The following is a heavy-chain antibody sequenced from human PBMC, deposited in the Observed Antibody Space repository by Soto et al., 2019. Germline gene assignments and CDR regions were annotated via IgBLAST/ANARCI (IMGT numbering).Heavy chain of an antibody. J-gene: IGHJ6*01. CDR2: ISCRGGST. D-gene: IGHD3-16*02. Sequence: GGSLRLSCAAAGFTVSLYAMSWVRHAPRKGRGWVASISCRGGSTYYADSVEGRFTICRDNSKNTLSLQMKSMRAEDTAVYSCAKDFRPLHDVWG. CDR1: GFTVSLYA. CDR3: AKDFRPLHDV. V-gene: IGHV3-23*01.